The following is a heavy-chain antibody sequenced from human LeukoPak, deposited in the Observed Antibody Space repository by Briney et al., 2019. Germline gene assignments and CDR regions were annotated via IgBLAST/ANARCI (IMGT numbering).Heavy chain of an antibody. J-gene: IGHJ4*02. CDR1: GFTFSSYT. CDR2: ITTSSSYI. CDR3: ARGEGYYASGSYYNDY. D-gene: IGHD3-10*01. Sequence: EGSLRLSCAASGFTFSSYTMNWVRQAPGKGLEWVSSITTSSSYIYYADSMRGRFTISRDNAKNSLYLQMNSLRAEDTAVYYCARGEGYYASGSYYNDYWGQGTLVTVSS. V-gene: IGHV3-21*01.